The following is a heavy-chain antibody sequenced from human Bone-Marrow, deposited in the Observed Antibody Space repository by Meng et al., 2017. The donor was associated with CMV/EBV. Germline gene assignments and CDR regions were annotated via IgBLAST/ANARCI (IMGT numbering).Heavy chain of an antibody. V-gene: IGHV3-21*01. D-gene: IGHD3-3*01. CDR3: ARDPNPYYDFWSGYSWSSNWFDP. CDR2: ISSSSSYI. CDR1: GFTFSSYS. Sequence: GESLKISCAASGFTFSSYSMNWVRQAPGKGLEWVSSISSSSSYIYYADSVKGRFTISRDNAKNSLYLQMNSLRAEDTAVYYCARDPNPYYDFWSGYSWSSNWFDPWGQGTLVTVSS. J-gene: IGHJ5*02.